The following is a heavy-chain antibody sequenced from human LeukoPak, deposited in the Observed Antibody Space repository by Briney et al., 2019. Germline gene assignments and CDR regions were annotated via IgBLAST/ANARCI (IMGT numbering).Heavy chain of an antibody. V-gene: IGHV4-30-4*01. D-gene: IGHD2-15*01. CDR2: IYYSGST. Sequence: SQTLSLTCTVSGGSISSGDYYWSWIRQPPGKGLEWIGYIYYSGSTYYNPSLKSRVTISVDTSKNQFSLKLSSETAADTAVYYCAIARYCSGGSCYHFDYWGQGTLVTVSS. J-gene: IGHJ4*02. CDR1: GGSISSGDYY. CDR3: AIARYCSGGSCYHFDY.